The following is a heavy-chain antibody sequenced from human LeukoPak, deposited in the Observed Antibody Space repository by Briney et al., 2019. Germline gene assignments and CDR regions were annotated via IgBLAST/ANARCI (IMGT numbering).Heavy chain of an antibody. CDR2: ISGSGGST. V-gene: IGHV3-23*01. CDR1: GFTFSSYA. CDR3: AKDHGYCSGGSCYATLTSLFDY. Sequence: GGSLRLSCAASGFTFSSYAMSWVRQAPGKGLEWVSAISGSGGSTYYADSVKGRFTISRDNSKNTLYLQMNSLRAEDTAVYYCAKDHGYCSGGSCYATLTSLFDYCGQGTLVTVSS. J-gene: IGHJ4*02. D-gene: IGHD2-15*01.